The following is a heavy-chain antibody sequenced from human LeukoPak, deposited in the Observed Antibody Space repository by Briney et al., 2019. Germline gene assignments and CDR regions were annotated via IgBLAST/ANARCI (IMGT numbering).Heavy chain of an antibody. Sequence: EASVKVSCKASGYTLNSYDISWVRQAPGQGLEWMAWISTYNGNTNYAQKVQGRATMTTDTSTSTAYMELRSLRSDDTAVYYCARVLRYDFWSAYYFDYWGQGTLVTVSS. J-gene: IGHJ4*02. CDR2: ISTYNGNT. D-gene: IGHD3-3*01. CDR3: ARVLRYDFWSAYYFDY. CDR1: GYTLNSYD. V-gene: IGHV1-18*01.